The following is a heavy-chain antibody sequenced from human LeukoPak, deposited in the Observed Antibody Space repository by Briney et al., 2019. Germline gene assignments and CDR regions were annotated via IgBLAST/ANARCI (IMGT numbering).Heavy chain of an antibody. J-gene: IGHJ4*02. V-gene: IGHV4-39*01. Sequence: SETLSLTCTFSGDSISSSSYYWGWIRQPPGKGLEWIGSINYRGTTYCSPSLKSRVTIFVDTSKNQFSLTLSSVTAADTAVYYCARNPPAKYYFDYWGQGTLVTVSS. D-gene: IGHD2/OR15-2a*01. CDR3: ARNPPAKYYFDY. CDR2: INYRGTT. CDR1: GDSISSSSYY.